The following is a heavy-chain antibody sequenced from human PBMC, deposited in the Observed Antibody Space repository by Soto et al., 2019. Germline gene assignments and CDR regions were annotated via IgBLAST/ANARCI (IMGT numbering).Heavy chain of an antibody. CDR1: GYDFTTYG. Sequence: QVHLVQSGAEVKKPGASVKVSCKGSGYDFTTYGITWVRQAPGQGLEWMAWISAHSGNTDYAQKLQGRVTVTRDTSTSTAYMELRSLRHDDTAVYYCARGRYGDYWGQGALVTVSS. J-gene: IGHJ4*02. D-gene: IGHD1-1*01. CDR3: ARGRYGDY. V-gene: IGHV1-18*01. CDR2: ISAHSGNT.